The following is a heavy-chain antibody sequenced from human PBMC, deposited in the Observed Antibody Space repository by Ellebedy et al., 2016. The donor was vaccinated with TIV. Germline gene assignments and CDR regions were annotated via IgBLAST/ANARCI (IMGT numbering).Heavy chain of an antibody. CDR1: GCSISSGGHY. CDR3: ARGGAGGYWYFDL. D-gene: IGHD4-23*01. CDR2: IYYRGST. J-gene: IGHJ2*01. Sequence: MPSETLSLTCTVSGCSISSGGHYWSWIRQHPGKGLEWIGYIYYRGSTNYKPSLKSRVTISVDTSKNKFSLKLNSVTAADTAVYYCARGGAGGYWYFDLWGRGTLVTVSS. V-gene: IGHV4-31*03.